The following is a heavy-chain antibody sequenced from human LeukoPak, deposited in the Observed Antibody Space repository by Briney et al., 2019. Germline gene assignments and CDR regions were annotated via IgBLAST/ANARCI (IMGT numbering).Heavy chain of an antibody. V-gene: IGHV3-9*01. CDR3: AKDIAGVYDFWSGYYNTFDY. Sequence: GRSLRLSCAASGFTFDDYAMHWVRQAPGKGLEWVSGISWNSGSIGYADSVKGRFTISRDNAKNSLYLQMNSLRAEDTALYYCAKDIAGVYDFWSGYYNTFDYWGQGTLVTVSS. D-gene: IGHD3-3*01. CDR1: GFTFDDYA. J-gene: IGHJ4*02. CDR2: ISWNSGSI.